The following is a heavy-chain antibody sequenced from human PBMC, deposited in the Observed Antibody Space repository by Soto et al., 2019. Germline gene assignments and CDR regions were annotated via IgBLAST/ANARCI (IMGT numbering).Heavy chain of an antibody. D-gene: IGHD2-2*01. V-gene: IGHV3-7*01. CDR1: GFTFSSYL. CDR3: ARDCRRGQLLSRDYYYYGMDV. CDR2: IKPDGSEK. J-gene: IGHJ6*02. Sequence: GCSLRLSCAASGFTFSSYLMSLVRKAPGKGLEGVANIKPDGSEKYYVDSVKGRFTISRDKAKNSLYLQMKSLRAEDTAVYYCARDCRRGQLLSRDYYYYGMDVWGQGTTVTVSS.